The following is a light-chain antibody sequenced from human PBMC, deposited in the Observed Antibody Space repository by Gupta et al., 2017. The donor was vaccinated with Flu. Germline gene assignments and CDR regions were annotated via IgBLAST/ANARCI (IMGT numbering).Light chain of an antibody. V-gene: IGKV3-15*01. J-gene: IGKJ4*01. CDR3: QQYNNWPPLT. Sequence: ATLSVSPGDRATLSCRASQNINSDLAWYQQKPGQAPRLLIYGASTRATGVPARFSGSGSGTEFTLTISSLQSEDFAVYYCQQYNNWPPLTFGGGTKVEIK. CDR1: QNINSD. CDR2: GAS.